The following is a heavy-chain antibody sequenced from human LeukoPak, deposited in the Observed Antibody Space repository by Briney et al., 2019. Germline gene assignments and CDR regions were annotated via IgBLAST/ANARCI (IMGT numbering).Heavy chain of an antibody. CDR2: ISGSGGST. D-gene: IGHD6-13*01. V-gene: IGHV3-23*01. J-gene: IGHJ4*02. CDR1: GFAFSSYA. Sequence: GGSLRLSCAASGFAFSSYAMSWVRQAPGKGLEWVSAISGSGGSTYYADSVKGRFTISRDNSKNTLYLQMNSLRAEDTAVYYCAKDWGDSSSWYMIRDYWGQGTLVTVSS. CDR3: AKDWGDSSSWYMIRDY.